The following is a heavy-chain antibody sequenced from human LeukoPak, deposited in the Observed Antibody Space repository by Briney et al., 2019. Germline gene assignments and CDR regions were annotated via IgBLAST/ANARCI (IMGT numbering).Heavy chain of an antibody. CDR2: INPNSGGT. J-gene: IGHJ4*02. CDR1: GYTFIGYY. D-gene: IGHD6-6*01. V-gene: IGHV1-2*02. CDR3: ARGFVDY. Sequence: GASVKVSCKASGYTFIGYYIHWVRQAPGQGLEWMGWINPNSGGTDYAQKFQGRVTMTRDTSISTAYMELSRLTSDDTAVYFCARGFVDYWGQGTLLTVSS.